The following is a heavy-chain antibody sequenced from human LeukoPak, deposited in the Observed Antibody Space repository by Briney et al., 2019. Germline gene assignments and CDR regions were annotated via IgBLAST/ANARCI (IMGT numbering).Heavy chain of an antibody. D-gene: IGHD2-2*01. Sequence: PGGSLRLSCAASGFTFSDYYMSWIRQAPGKGLEWVSYISSGSSYTNYADSVKGRFTISRDNAKNSLYLQMNSLRAEDTAVHYCARDLGAHCSTTSCPGWFDPWGQGTLVTVSS. J-gene: IGHJ5*02. V-gene: IGHV3-11*05. CDR3: ARDLGAHCSTTSCPGWFDP. CDR2: ISSGSSYT. CDR1: GFTFSDYY.